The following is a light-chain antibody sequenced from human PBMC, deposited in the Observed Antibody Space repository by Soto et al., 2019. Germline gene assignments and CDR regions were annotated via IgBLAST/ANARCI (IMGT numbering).Light chain of an antibody. CDR3: QSFDSSLRAYV. CDR1: SSNFGAGYE. J-gene: IGLJ1*01. V-gene: IGLV1-40*01. Sequence: QPVLTQPPSVSGAPGQRVTISCTGSSSNFGAGYEVHWYKQLPGAAPTLVIFNNLNRPSGVPERFSGSKSGTSASLVISGLQAEDEADYYCQSFDSSLRAYVFGSGTQLTVL. CDR2: NNL.